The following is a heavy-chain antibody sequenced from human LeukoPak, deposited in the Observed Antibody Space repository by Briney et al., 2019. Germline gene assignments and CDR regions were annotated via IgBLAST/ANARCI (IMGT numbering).Heavy chain of an antibody. CDR1: GLTFSSHW. CDR2: ITNDGSST. J-gene: IGHJ4*02. CDR3: ARALTTLTYEGY. D-gene: IGHD1-1*01. Sequence: PGGSLRLSCAASGLTFSSHWMHWVRQAPGKGLVWVSRITNDGSSTTYADSVKGRFTVSRDNAKDSLYLQMNSLRAEDTAVYYCARALTTLTYEGYWGQGTLVTVSS. V-gene: IGHV3-74*01.